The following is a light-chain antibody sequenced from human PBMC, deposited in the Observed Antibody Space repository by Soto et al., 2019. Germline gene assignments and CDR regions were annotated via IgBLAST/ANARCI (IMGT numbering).Light chain of an antibody. V-gene: IGKV1-13*02. Sequence: AIQLTQSPSSLSASVGDRVTITCRASQDIRGALAWYQQKPGKAPKILIYDVSTLESGVPSRFSGSSSGTDFTLTISSLQPVDFATYYCQQFNSYPTTFGQGTRLEIK. CDR2: DVS. CDR1: QDIRGA. CDR3: QQFNSYPTT. J-gene: IGKJ5*01.